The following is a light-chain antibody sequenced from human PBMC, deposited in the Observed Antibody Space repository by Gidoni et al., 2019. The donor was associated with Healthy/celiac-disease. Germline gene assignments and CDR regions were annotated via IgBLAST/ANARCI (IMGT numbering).Light chain of an antibody. V-gene: IGLV3-19*01. CDR2: GKN. J-gene: IGLJ3*02. CDR1: SLRSYY. Sequence: SSELTQDPAVSVALGQTVRITCQGDSLRSYYASWYQQKPGQAPVLVIYGKNNRPSGIPDRFSGSSSGNTASLTITGAQAEDEADYYCNSRDSSGPCGVFGGGTKLTVL. CDR3: NSRDSSGPCGV.